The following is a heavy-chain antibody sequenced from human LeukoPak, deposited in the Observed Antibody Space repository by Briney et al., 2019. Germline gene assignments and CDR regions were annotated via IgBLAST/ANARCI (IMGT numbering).Heavy chain of an antibody. D-gene: IGHD5-24*01. Sequence: PSETLSLTCTVSGGSISSYYWSWIRQPPGKGLEWTGYIYYSGSTNYNPSLKSRVTISVDTSKNQFSLKLSSVTAADTAVYYCARFRDGYNTFDYWGQGTLVTVSS. J-gene: IGHJ4*02. CDR3: ARFRDGYNTFDY. CDR1: GGSISSYY. CDR2: IYYSGST. V-gene: IGHV4-59*01.